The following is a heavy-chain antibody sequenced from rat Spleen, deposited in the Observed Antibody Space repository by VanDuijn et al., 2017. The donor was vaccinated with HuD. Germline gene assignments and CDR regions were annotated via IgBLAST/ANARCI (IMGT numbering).Heavy chain of an antibody. CDR3: RRGGPCYSPLEY. CDR1: GFSLTSNS. Sequence: VQLKESGPGLVQPSQTLSLTCTVSGFSLTSNSVNWVRQPPGKGLDWIASITNNGGNTYYPDSVKGRFTISRDNAKSTLYQQMNSLRSEDTSTYCCRRGGPCYSPLEYWGQGVMVTVSS. V-gene: IGHV5-31*01. CDR2: ITNNGGNT. J-gene: IGHJ2*01. D-gene: IGHD1-1*01.